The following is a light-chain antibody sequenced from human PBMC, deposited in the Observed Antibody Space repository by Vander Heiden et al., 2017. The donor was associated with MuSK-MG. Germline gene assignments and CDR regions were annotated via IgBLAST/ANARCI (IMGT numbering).Light chain of an antibody. J-gene: IGKJ3*01. Sequence: DIQLTQSPSSLSASVGDRVTITCQASQDISNYLNWYQQKPGKAPKLLIYVASNLETGVPSTFSGSGSGTDFTFTISILHLVDFATYYSQQNDDLPLTFGHGSKVDIK. CDR2: VAS. V-gene: IGKV1-33*01. CDR3: QQNDDLPLT. CDR1: QDISNY.